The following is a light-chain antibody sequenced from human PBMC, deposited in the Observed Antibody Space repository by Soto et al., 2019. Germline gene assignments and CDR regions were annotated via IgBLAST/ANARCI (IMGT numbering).Light chain of an antibody. CDR3: QAYDSSLGGSV. J-gene: IGLJ3*02. CDR1: SSNIGAGYD. Sequence: QSVLTQPPSVSGAPGQRVTISCTGSSSNIGAGYDVHWYRQLPGTAPKLLIYGDTTRPSGVPDRFSGSKSGTSASLAITGLQAEDEADYYCQAYDSSLGGSVFGGGTKVTVL. V-gene: IGLV1-40*01. CDR2: GDT.